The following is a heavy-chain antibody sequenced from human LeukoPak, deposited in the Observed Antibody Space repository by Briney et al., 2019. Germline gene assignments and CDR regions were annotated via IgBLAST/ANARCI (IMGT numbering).Heavy chain of an antibody. V-gene: IGHV1-8*01. CDR1: GYTFTSYD. J-gene: IGHJ4*02. CDR3: ARGARTSNYFDY. CDR2: MNPNSGNT. Sequence: ASVKVSCKASGYTFTSYDFNWVRQATGQGLEWMGWMNPNSGNTGYAQKFQGRVTMTRNTSISTAYMELSSLRSEDTAVYYCARGARTSNYFDYWGQGTLVTVSS.